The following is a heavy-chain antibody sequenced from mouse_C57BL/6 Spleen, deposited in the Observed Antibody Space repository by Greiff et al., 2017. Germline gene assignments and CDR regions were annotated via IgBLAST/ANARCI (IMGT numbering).Heavy chain of an antibody. CDR1: GFTFSSYA. J-gene: IGHJ3*01. Sequence: EVHLVESGGGLVKPGGSLKLSCAASGFTFSSYAMSWVRQTPEKRLAWVATISDGGSYTYYPDNVKGRFTISRDNAKNNLYLQMSHLKSEDTAMYYCARAYDYDAWFAYWGQGTLVTVSA. CDR3: ARAYDYDAWFAY. V-gene: IGHV5-4*01. CDR2: ISDGGSYT. D-gene: IGHD2-4*01.